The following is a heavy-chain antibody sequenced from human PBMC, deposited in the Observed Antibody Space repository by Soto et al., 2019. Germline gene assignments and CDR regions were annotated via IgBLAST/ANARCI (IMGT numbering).Heavy chain of an antibody. CDR2: ISYDGSNE. CDR3: AKDTYYYDSSGYYIFDY. V-gene: IGHV3-30*18. CDR1: GFSFSSYG. D-gene: IGHD3-22*01. Sequence: QVQLVESGGGVVQPGRFLRLSCAASGFSFSSYGMHWVRQAPGKGLEWVAVISYDGSNEHYADSVKGRFTISRDNSTDKVYLKMNSLRAEDTAVYYCAKDTYYYDSSGYYIFDYWGQGTLVTVSS. J-gene: IGHJ4*02.